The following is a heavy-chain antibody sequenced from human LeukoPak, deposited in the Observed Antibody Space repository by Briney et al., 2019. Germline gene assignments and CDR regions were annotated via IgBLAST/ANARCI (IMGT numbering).Heavy chain of an antibody. CDR2: LKQDGSEV. V-gene: IGHV3-7*01. D-gene: IGHD1-26*01. J-gene: IGHJ4*02. Sequence: GALRLSCAASGFTFSNYWMSWVRQAPGKGLEWVANLKQDGSEVHYVGSVKGRFTISRDNAKNSLYLQMSSVRAEDTAVYYCARDKVVGDSKFDYWGQGTLVTVSS. CDR3: ARDKVVGDSKFDY. CDR1: GFTFSNYW.